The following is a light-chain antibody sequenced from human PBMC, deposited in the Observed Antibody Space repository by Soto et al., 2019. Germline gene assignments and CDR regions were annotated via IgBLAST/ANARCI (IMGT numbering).Light chain of an antibody. J-gene: IGLJ1*01. Sequence: QPVLTQPASVSGSPGQSITISCTGTSSDVGGYNYVSWYQQHPGKAPKLMIYEVSNRPSGVSNRFSGSKSGNTASLTISGLQAEDEADYYCSSYTSSSTFYVFGTGTKSPS. CDR3: SSYTSSSTFYV. CDR1: SSDVGGYNY. V-gene: IGLV2-14*01. CDR2: EVS.